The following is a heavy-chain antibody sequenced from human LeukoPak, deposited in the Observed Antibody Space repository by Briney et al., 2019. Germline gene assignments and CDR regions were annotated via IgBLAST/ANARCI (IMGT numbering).Heavy chain of an antibody. CDR3: ARAPIWGGMVTYYYMDV. V-gene: IGHV1-69*13. J-gene: IGHJ6*03. D-gene: IGHD3-16*01. Sequence: VASVKVSCKASGGTSSSYAISWVRQAPGQGLEWMGGIIPIFGTANYAQKFQGRVTITADESTSTAYMELSSLRSEDTAVYYCARAPIWGGMVTYYYMDVWGKGTTVTISS. CDR1: GGTSSSYA. CDR2: IIPIFGTA.